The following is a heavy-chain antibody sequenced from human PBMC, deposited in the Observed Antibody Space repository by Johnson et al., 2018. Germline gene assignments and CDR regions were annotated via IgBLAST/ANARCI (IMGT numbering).Heavy chain of an antibody. Sequence: QVQLVESGAEVKKPGSSVKVSCKASGGTFSSYAISWVRQAPGPGLEWMGGIIPIFGTANYAQKFQGRVTITADESTSTAYMELSSLRSEGTAVYYCAKPNGGGYGQVRGSGYYYGMDVWGKGTTVTVSS. V-gene: IGHV1-69*01. CDR3: AKPNGGGYGQVRGSGYYYGMDV. CDR2: IIPIFGTA. J-gene: IGHJ6*04. D-gene: IGHD3-16*01. CDR1: GGTFSSYA.